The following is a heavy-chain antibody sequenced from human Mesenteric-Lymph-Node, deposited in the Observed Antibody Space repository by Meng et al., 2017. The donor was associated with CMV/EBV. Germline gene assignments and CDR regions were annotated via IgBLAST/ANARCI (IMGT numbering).Heavy chain of an antibody. CDR2: INPNSGVT. J-gene: IGHJ5*02. CDR3: ARDKSLMVRGVDNWFDP. Sequence: TFTAYDLHWVPQAPGQGLEWMGRINPNSGVTTYAQTFQGRVTMPRDTSISTAYMELSRLTSDDTAVYYCARDKSLMVRGVDNWFDPWGQGTLVTVSS. V-gene: IGHV1-2*06. D-gene: IGHD3-10*01. CDR1: TFTAYD.